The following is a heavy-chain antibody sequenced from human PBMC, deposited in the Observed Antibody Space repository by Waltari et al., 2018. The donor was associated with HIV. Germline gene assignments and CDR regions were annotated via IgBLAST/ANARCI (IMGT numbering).Heavy chain of an antibody. CDR2: INHSGRT. J-gene: IGHJ6*02. Sequence: QVQLQQWGAGLLKPSETLSLTCAVYGGSFSGYYWSWIRQPPGKGLEWIGEINHSGRTNHNPSLKGRVTISVDTSKNQFSLKLSSVTAADTAVYYCARAPYSSSWYWAYYYGMDVWGQGTTVTVSS. CDR1: GGSFSGYY. V-gene: IGHV4-34*01. D-gene: IGHD6-13*01. CDR3: ARAPYSSSWYWAYYYGMDV.